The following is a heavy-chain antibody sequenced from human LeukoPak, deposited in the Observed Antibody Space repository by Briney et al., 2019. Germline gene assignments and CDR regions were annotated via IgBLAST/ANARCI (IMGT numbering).Heavy chain of an antibody. J-gene: IGHJ3*02. CDR2: ASGGGTT. V-gene: IGHV3-23*01. Sequence: GGSLRLSCAASGFTFTTYAVSWVRQAPGKGLEWVSTASGGGTTYYGDSVKGRFTVSRDNSRDTLFLQMNSLTTEDTAIYYCARADHVYYGSGNSYNYALDIWGQGTMVTVSS. D-gene: IGHD3-10*01. CDR3: ARADHVYYGSGNSYNYALDI. CDR1: GFTFTTYA.